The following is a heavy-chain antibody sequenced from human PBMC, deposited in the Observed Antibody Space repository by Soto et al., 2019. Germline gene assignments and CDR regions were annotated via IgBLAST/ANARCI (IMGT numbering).Heavy chain of an antibody. CDR2: IIPILGIA. V-gene: IGHV1-69*02. J-gene: IGHJ6*03. D-gene: IGHD5-18*01. CDR3: ARGRMTAMGGYYYYYMDV. CDR1: GGTFSSYT. Sequence: ASVKVSCKASGGTFSSYTISWVRQAPGQGLEWMGRIIPILGIANYAQKFQGRVTITADKSTSTAYMELSSLRSEDTAVYYCARGRMTAMGGYYYYYMDVWGKGTTVTVSS.